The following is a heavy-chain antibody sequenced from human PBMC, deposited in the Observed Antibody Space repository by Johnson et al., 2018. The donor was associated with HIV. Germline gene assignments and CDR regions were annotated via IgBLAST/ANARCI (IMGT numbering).Heavy chain of an antibody. V-gene: IGHV3-66*01. CDR3: ARDDDAFDI. CDR2: IYSGGGP. CDR1: GLTASSNY. Sequence: VQLVESGGGLVQPGGSLRLSCEASGLTASSNYMSWVRQAPGRGLEWVSVIYSGGGPYYADSVKGRFTISRANSKNTLYLQMNSLRAEDTAVYYCARDDDAFDIWGQGTMVTVSS. J-gene: IGHJ3*02.